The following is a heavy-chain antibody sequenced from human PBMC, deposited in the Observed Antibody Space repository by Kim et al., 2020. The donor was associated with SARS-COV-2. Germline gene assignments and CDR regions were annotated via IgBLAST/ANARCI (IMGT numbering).Heavy chain of an antibody. Sequence: GGSLRLSCAASGFTFSSYAMHWVRQAPGKGLEWVAVISYDGSNKYYADSVKGRFTISRDNSKNTLYLQMNSLRAEDTAVYYCARQGPMVRGGGDYFDYWGQGTLVTVSS. CDR3: ARQGPMVRGGGDYFDY. D-gene: IGHD3-10*01. CDR1: GFTFSSYA. J-gene: IGHJ4*02. V-gene: IGHV3-30*04. CDR2: ISYDGSNK.